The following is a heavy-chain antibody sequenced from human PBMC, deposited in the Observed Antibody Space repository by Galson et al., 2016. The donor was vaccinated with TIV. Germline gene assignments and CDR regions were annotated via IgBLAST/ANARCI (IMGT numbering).Heavy chain of an antibody. J-gene: IGHJ5*02. CDR3: ARQGYYDSSGYYVS. V-gene: IGHV3-74*01. D-gene: IGHD3-22*01. CDR2: INSDGSIT. Sequence: SLRLSCAASGFTFSHYWMHWVRQVPGKGLAWVSRINSDGSITTYADSVEGRFTVSRDNAQNTLYLQMNSLRAEDTAVYYCARQGYYDSSGYYVSWGQGTLVTVSS. CDR1: GFTFSHYW.